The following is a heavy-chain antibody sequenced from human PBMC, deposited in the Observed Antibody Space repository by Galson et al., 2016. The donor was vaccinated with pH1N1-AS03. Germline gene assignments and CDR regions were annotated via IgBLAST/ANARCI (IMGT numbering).Heavy chain of an antibody. CDR3: RVVAENDAFDM. J-gene: IGHJ3*02. V-gene: IGHV3-15*01. D-gene: IGHD3-22*01. CDR1: GFTFSDVW. CDR2: IKSKTDGGTT. Sequence: SLRLSCAASGFTFSDVWMSWVRQAPGKGLEWVGRIKSKTDGGTTDYAAPVKGRFTISRDDSKNTLYPQMNTLKSEDTAVYYCRVVAENDAFDMWGQGTMVTVSS.